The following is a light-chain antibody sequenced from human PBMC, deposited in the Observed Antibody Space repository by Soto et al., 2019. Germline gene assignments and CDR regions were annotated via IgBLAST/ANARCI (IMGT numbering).Light chain of an antibody. J-gene: IGLJ1*01. CDR2: EVT. CDR1: SDDVGGYDY. Sequence: SVLAQPASVSGSPGQSIAISCTGTSDDVGGYDYVSWYQQHPDKAPKLMIYEVTKRPSWVSNRFSGSKSGNTASLTISGLQPEDEADYYCSSHTSGSTRVFGSGTKVTVL. CDR3: SSHTSGSTRV. V-gene: IGLV2-14*01.